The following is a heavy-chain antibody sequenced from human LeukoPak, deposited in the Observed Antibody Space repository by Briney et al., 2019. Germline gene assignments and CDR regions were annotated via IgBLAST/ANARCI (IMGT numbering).Heavy chain of an antibody. J-gene: IGHJ6*03. D-gene: IGHD1-26*01. CDR3: TKDRWELPKRNYMDV. Sequence: PGGSLRLSCAASGFTFSSYAMSWVRQAPGRGLEWVSAISGSGGSTYYADSVEGRFTISRDYSKNTLYLQMNSLRAEDTAVYYCTKDRWELPKRNYMDVWGKGTTVTVSS. CDR1: GFTFSSYA. V-gene: IGHV3-23*01. CDR2: ISGSGGST.